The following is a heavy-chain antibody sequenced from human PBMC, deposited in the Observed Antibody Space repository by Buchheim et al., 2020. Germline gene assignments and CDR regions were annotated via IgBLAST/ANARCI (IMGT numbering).Heavy chain of an antibody. CDR2: ISSSSSTI. J-gene: IGHJ4*02. CDR1: GFTFSSYS. CDR3: AMGAEYYYDSSGYYVDY. Sequence: EVQLVESGGGLVQPGGSLRLSCAASGFTFSSYSMNWVRQAPGKGLEWVSYISSSSSTIYYADSVKGRFTISRDNAKNSLYLQMNSLRAEDTAVYYCAMGAEYYYDSSGYYVDYWGQGTL. D-gene: IGHD3-22*01. V-gene: IGHV3-48*01.